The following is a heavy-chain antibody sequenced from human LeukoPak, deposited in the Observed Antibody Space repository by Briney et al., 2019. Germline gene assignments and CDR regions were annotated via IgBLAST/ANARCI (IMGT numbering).Heavy chain of an antibody. CDR3: ARVAGPPYYYYMDV. Sequence: SETLSLTCTVSGGSISSYYWSWIRQPAGKGPEWIGRIYTSGSTNYNPSLKSRVTMSVDTSKNQFSLKLSSVTAADTAVYYCARVAGPPYYYYMDVWGKGTTVTVSS. J-gene: IGHJ6*03. D-gene: IGHD6-25*01. CDR1: GGSISSYY. V-gene: IGHV4-4*07. CDR2: IYTSGST.